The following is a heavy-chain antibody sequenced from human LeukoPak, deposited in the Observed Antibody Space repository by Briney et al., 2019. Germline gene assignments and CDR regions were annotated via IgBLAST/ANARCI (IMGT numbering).Heavy chain of an antibody. CDR2: IYSDGTT. V-gene: IGHV4-59*01. J-gene: IGHJ4*02. CDR3: ARDTRSYDTSGYYYFDY. Sequence: WETLSLTCSVSGASTTSYYWNWIRQAPGKGLEWIGYIYSDGTTSYSPSLRSRVTISIDTSRNQFSLKLSSVTAADAAVYYCARDTRSYDTSGYYYFDYWGQGTLVTVSS. CDR1: GASTTSYY. D-gene: IGHD3-22*01.